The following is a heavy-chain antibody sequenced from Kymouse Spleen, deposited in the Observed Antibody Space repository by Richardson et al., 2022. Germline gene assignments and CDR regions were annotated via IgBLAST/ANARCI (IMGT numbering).Heavy chain of an antibody. D-gene: IGHD5-12*01. CDR2: IKQDGSEK. Sequence: EVQLVESGGGLVQPGGSLRLSCAASGFTFSSYWMSWVRQAPGKGLEWVANIKQDGSEKYYVDSVKGRFTISRDNAKNSLYLQMNSLRAEDTAVYYCAREVGYSGYDWDYYGMDVWGQGTTVTVSS. CDR1: GFTFSSYW. CDR3: AREVGYSGYDWDYYGMDV. V-gene: IGHV3-7*01. J-gene: IGHJ6*02.